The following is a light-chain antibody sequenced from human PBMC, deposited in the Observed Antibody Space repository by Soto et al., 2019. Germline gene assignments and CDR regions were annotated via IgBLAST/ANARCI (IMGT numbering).Light chain of an antibody. Sequence: DIQLTQSPSFLSASVGDRVTISCRASQGINSYLAWYQQKPGKAPNLLIYAASTLQSRVPSRFSGSGSGTEFTLTISSLQPEDFATYFCQQLNSYPLTFGGGTKVEIK. CDR2: AAS. CDR1: QGINSY. J-gene: IGKJ4*01. CDR3: QQLNSYPLT. V-gene: IGKV1-9*01.